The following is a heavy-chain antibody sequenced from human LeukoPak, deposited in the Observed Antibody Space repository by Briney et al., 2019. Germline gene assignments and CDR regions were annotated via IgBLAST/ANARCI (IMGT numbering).Heavy chain of an antibody. CDR2: IYPGDSDT. J-gene: IGHJ4*02. CDR1: GYSFTNYW. V-gene: IGHV5-51*01. CDR3: ARRFYYDSSGYYWDY. D-gene: IGHD3-22*01. Sequence: KPGESLKISCKGSGYSFTNYWIGWVRQMPGKGLEWMGVIYPGDSDTRHSPSFQGQVTISADKSISTAYLQWSSLKASDTAMYYCARRFYYDSSGYYWDYWGQGTLVTVSS.